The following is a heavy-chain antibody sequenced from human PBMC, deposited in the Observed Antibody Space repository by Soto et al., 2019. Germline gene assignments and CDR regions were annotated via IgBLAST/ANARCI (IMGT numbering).Heavy chain of an antibody. J-gene: IGHJ4*02. CDR3: ATSRDYDILTAYSYFDY. CDR2: MFHSGST. D-gene: IGHD3-9*01. CDR1: GYSISIAYY. Sequence: PSGTLALTCAVSGYSISIAYYWGWIRKHPGMGLEWIGSMFHSGSTYYNPSLKSRVTISVNTSNNQFSLKLSSVTAADTAVYYCATSRDYDILTAYSYFDYWGQGTLVTVSS. V-gene: IGHV4-38-2*01.